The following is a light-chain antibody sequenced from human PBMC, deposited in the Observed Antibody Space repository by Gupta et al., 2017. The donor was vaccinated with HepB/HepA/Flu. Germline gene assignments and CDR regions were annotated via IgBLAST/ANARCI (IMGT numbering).Light chain of an antibody. CDR1: ALPKQY. V-gene: IGLV3-25*03. CDR3: QSADSSGSFRV. J-gene: IGLJ3*02. CDR2: KDT. Sequence: SYELTQPPPVSVSPGQTARITCSGDALPKQYAYWYQQKPGQAPVLVIYKDTERPSGIPERFSGSSSGTTVTLTISGVQAEDEADYYCQSADSSGSFRVFGGGTKLTAL.